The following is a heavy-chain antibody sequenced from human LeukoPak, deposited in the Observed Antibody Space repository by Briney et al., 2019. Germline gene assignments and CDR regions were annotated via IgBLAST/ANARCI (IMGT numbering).Heavy chain of an antibody. J-gene: IGHJ4*02. Sequence: SETLSLTCAVYGGSFSGYYWSWIRQPPGKGLEWIGEINHSGSTNYNPSLKSRVTISVDTSKNQFSLKLSSVTAADTAVYYCARSYSSGYYYVLYYFDYWGQGTPVTVSP. CDR1: GGSFSGYY. CDR2: INHSGST. D-gene: IGHD3-22*01. CDR3: ARSYSSGYYYVLYYFDY. V-gene: IGHV4-34*01.